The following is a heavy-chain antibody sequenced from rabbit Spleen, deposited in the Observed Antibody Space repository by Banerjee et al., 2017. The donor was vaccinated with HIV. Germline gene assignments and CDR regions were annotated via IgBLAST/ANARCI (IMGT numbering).Heavy chain of an antibody. V-gene: IGHV1S69*01. J-gene: IGHJ4*01. Sequence: QSVEESGGRLVTPGTPLTLTCTLSGFSLSKYTMIWVRQAPGEGLEWIGIINSDTTAYATWAKGRFTVSKTSTTVTLQMTSLTAADTATYFCARDLAGVIGWNFSLWGPGTLVTVS. CDR3: ARDLAGVIGWNFSL. D-gene: IGHD4-1*01. CDR1: GFSLSKYT. CDR2: INSDTT.